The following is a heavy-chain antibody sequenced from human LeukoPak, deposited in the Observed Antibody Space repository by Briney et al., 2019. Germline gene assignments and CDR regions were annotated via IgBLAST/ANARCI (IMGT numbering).Heavy chain of an antibody. J-gene: IGHJ4*02. D-gene: IGHD3-10*01. CDR1: GGSVSSGSYY. V-gene: IGHV4-61*01. CDR2: IYYSGST. CDR3: ARDRDYYGSGSSYFDY. Sequence: SETLSLTCTVSGGSVSSGSYYWSWIRQPPGKGLEWIGYIYYSGSTNYNPSLRSRVTISIDTSKNQFSLKLSSVIAADTAVYYCARDRDYYGSGSSYFDYWGQGTLVTVSS.